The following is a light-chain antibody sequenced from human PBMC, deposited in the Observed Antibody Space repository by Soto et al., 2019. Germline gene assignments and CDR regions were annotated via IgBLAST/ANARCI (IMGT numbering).Light chain of an antibody. J-gene: IGKJ4*01. CDR3: QQYNTSPLT. CDR2: KAS. CDR1: QGISSA. Sequence: AIQLTQSPSSLSASVGDRVTITCLASQGISSALAWYQQKPGKAPKLLIYKASSLESGVSSRFSGSGSGTEFTLTISSLQPDDFATYYCQQYNTSPLTVGGGTTVEIK. V-gene: IGKV1-13*02.